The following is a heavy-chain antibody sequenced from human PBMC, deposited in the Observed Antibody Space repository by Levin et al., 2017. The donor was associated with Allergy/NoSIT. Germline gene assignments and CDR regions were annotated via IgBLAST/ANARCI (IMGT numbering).Heavy chain of an antibody. J-gene: IGHJ6*02. CDR2: INSDGSST. CDR3: ARAYCSSTNCYTLHYGLDV. CDR1: GFTFSSYW. Sequence: GESLKISCAASGFTFSSYWMHWVRQAPGKGLVWVSRINSDGSSTSYADSVKGRFTISRDDAKNTLYQQMNSLRAEDTAVYYCARAYCSSTNCYTLHYGLDVWGQGTTVTVSS. D-gene: IGHD2-2*02. V-gene: IGHV3-74*01.